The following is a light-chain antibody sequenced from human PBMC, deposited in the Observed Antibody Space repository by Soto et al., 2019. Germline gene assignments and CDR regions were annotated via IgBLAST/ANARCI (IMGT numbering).Light chain of an antibody. CDR1: QGIKNF. Sequence: DIQMTQSPTSLSASVGDRVTITCRASQGIKNFVAWYQQKRGKAPKLLIYAASTLQSGVPSRCSGSGSGTDFTLTMNSLQPEDAATYSCQKYSSVPVFGPGTKVEIK. CDR3: QKYSSVPV. J-gene: IGKJ3*01. V-gene: IGKV1-27*01. CDR2: AAS.